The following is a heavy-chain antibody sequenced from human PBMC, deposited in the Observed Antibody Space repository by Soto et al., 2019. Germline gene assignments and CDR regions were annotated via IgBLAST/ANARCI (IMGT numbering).Heavy chain of an antibody. CDR1: GYTFTSYD. CDR2: INAGNGNT. CDR3: ARDHSEYSSSSYFDY. V-gene: IGHV1-3*01. J-gene: IGHJ4*02. D-gene: IGHD6-6*01. Sequence: GASVKVSCKASGYTFTSYDMHWVRQAPGQRLEWMGWINAGNGNTKYSQKFQGRVTITRDESTSTAYMELSSLRSEDTAVYYCARDHSEYSSSSYFDYWGQGTLVTVSS.